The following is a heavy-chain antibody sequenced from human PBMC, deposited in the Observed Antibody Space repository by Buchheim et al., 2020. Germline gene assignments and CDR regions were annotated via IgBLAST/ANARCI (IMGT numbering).Heavy chain of an antibody. Sequence: EVQLVESGGGLVQPGGSLRLSCAASGFIFSTYAMSWVRQAPGKGLEWVSSIRDSSGKTYYADSVKGRFTIFRDNSKNTLYLQMNSLRAEDTAVYYCAKDPSLSGTYFDYWGQGTL. CDR2: IRDSSGKT. D-gene: IGHD1-26*01. V-gene: IGHV3-23*04. J-gene: IGHJ4*02. CDR1: GFIFSTYA. CDR3: AKDPSLSGTYFDY.